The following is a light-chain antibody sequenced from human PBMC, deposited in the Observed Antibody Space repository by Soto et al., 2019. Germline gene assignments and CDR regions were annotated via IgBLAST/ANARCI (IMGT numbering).Light chain of an antibody. V-gene: IGKV1-5*01. Sequence: DIQMTQSPSILAASVGDRVTITCRASQTISNWLAWYQQKPGKAPELLIYDASSLKSGVPSRFSGSGSGTDLTRTINSLQPHDLATYLRQRLSSYSTSMFGRGTKVEIK. CDR3: QRLSSYSTSM. CDR2: DAS. J-gene: IGKJ1*01. CDR1: QTISNW.